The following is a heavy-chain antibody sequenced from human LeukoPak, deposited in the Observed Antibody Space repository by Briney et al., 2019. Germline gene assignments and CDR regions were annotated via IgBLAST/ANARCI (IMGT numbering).Heavy chain of an antibody. CDR2: ISYDGSNK. CDR1: GFTFSSYA. CDR3: ARDSYSSGWDYFDY. Sequence: PGGSLRLSCAASGFTFSSYAMHWVRQAPGKRLEWVAVISYDGSNKFCADSVKGRFTISRDNSKSTLYLQMNSLRVEDTAVHYCARDSYSSGWDYFDYWGQGTLVTVSS. V-gene: IGHV3-30-3*01. D-gene: IGHD6-19*01. J-gene: IGHJ4*02.